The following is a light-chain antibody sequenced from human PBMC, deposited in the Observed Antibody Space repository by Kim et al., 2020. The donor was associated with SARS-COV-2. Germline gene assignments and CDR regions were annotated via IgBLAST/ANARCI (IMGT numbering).Light chain of an antibody. CDR1: SGHSSYA. J-gene: IGLJ3*02. CDR3: QTWGTFGV. V-gene: IGLV4-69*01. CDR2: LNSDGSH. Sequence: QLVLTQSPSASASLGASVKLTCTLSSGHSSYAIAWHQQQPEKGPRYLMKLNSDGSHSKGDEIPDRFSGSSSGAERYLTISSLQSEDEADYYCQTWGTFGVFGGGTQLTVL.